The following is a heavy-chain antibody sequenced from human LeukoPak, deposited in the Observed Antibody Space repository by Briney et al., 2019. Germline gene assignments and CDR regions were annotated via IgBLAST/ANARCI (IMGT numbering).Heavy chain of an antibody. Sequence: PSETLSFTCTVSGGSISSGSYYWSRIRQPPGKGLEWIGEIYHSGSTNYNPSLKSRVTISVDKSKNQFSLKLSSVTAADTAVYYCARGLPSSRGYYYGMDVWGQGTTVTVSS. CDR3: ARGLPSSRGYYYGMDV. CDR2: IYHSGST. V-gene: IGHV4-61*05. D-gene: IGHD2-2*01. J-gene: IGHJ6*02. CDR1: GGSISSGSYY.